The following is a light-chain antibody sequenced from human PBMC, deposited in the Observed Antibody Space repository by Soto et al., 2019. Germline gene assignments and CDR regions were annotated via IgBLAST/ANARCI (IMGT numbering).Light chain of an antibody. CDR3: SSYTNINTRACV. Sequence: QSVLTQPASVSGSPGQSITISCTGTSSDVGGYNYVSWYQQHPGKAPKLMIYEVSNRPSGVSNRFSGSKSGNTASLTISGLQAEDEAEYYRSSYTNINTRACVFGTGTKLTVL. V-gene: IGLV2-14*01. CDR1: SSDVGGYNY. J-gene: IGLJ1*01. CDR2: EVS.